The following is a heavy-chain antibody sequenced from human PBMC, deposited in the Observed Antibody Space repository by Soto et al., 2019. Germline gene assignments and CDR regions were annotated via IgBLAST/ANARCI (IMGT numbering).Heavy chain of an antibody. CDR1: GGSISSGDYY. Sequence: KTSETLSLTCTVSGGSISSGDYYWSWIRQPPGKGLEWIGYIYYSGSTYYNPSLKSRVTISVDTSKNQFSLKLSSVTAADTAVYYCARDRDHPSGNRYYYGMDVWGQGTTVTVSS. V-gene: IGHV4-30-4*01. CDR2: IYYSGST. J-gene: IGHJ6*02. CDR3: ARDRDHPSGNRYYYGMDV. D-gene: IGHD6-13*01.